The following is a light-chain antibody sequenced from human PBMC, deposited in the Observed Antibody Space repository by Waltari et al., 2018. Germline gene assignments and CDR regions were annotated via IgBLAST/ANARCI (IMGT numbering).Light chain of an antibody. CDR1: SGGIALSH. CDR3: PAYDATTQV. Sequence: NFMLTQPHSVSESPGKTVTITCTRSSGGIALSHVHWYRQRPGSAPTTLIYQDYRRPSVVPDRFSGYIAISSNSASLTIARLEPEDEADYYCPAYDATTQVFGGGTKLTVL. CDR2: QDY. V-gene: IGLV6-57*03. J-gene: IGLJ3*02.